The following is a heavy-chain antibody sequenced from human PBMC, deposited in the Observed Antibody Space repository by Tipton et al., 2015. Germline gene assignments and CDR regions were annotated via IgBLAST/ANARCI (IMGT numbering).Heavy chain of an antibody. J-gene: IGHJ5*02. D-gene: IGHD5-18*01. V-gene: IGHV4-59*06. CDR3: ARTYSYGYENWFDP. CDR2: IYYSGST. Sequence: TLSLTCAVYGGSFSTYYWSWIRQPPGKGLEWIGYIYYSGSTYYNPSLKSRITISVDTSKNQFSLKLSSVTAADTAVYYCARTYSYGYENWFDPWGQGTLVTVSS. CDR1: GGSFSTYY.